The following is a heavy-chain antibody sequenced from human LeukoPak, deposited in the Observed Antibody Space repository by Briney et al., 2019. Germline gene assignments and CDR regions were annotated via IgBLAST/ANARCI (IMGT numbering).Heavy chain of an antibody. Sequence: SETLSLTCTVSGGSISSYYWSWIRQPPGKGLEWIGYIYYSGSTNYNPSLKSRVTISVDTSKNQFSLKLSSVTAADTAVYYCARSLRFLPLHDAFDIWGQGTMVTVSS. V-gene: IGHV4-59*08. CDR1: GGSISSYY. CDR2: IYYSGST. J-gene: IGHJ3*02. CDR3: ARSLRFLPLHDAFDI. D-gene: IGHD2/OR15-2a*01.